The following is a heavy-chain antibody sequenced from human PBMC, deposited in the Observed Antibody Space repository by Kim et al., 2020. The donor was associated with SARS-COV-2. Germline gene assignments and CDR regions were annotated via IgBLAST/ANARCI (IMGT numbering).Heavy chain of an antibody. V-gene: IGHV3-53*01. J-gene: IGHJ4*02. CDR2: IYSGGST. CDR3: ARDGRYGDYRY. Sequence: GGSLRLSCAASGFTVSSNYMSWVRQAPGKGLEWVSVIYSGGSTYYADSAKGRFTISRDNSKNTLYLQMNSLRAEDTAVYYCARDGRYGDYRYWGQGTLVTVSS. CDR1: GFTVSSNY. D-gene: IGHD4-17*01.